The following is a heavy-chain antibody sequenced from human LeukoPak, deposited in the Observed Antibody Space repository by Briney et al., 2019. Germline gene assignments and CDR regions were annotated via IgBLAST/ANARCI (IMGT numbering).Heavy chain of an antibody. CDR2: INHSGST. Sequence: SETLSLTCAVYGGSFSGYYWSWIRQPPGKGLEWIGEINHSGSTNYNPSLKSRVTISVDTSKNQFSLKLSSVTAADTAVYYCARVPIFGVAFYYYGMDVWGQGTTVAVSS. J-gene: IGHJ6*02. CDR3: ARVPIFGVAFYYYGMDV. V-gene: IGHV4-34*01. D-gene: IGHD3-3*01. CDR1: GGSFSGYY.